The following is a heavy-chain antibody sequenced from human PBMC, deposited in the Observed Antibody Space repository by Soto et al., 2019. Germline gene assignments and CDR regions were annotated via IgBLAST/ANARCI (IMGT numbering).Heavy chain of an antibody. CDR1: GFTFSSYA. J-gene: IGHJ4*02. Sequence: GGSLRLSCAASGFTFSSYAMSWVRQAPGKGLEWVSAISGSGGSTYYADSVKGLFTISRDNSKNTLYLQMNSLRAEDTAVYYCAKAGDYYDSSGYIDYWCQGTLVTVSS. D-gene: IGHD3-22*01. V-gene: IGHV3-23*01. CDR2: ISGSGGST. CDR3: AKAGDYYDSSGYIDY.